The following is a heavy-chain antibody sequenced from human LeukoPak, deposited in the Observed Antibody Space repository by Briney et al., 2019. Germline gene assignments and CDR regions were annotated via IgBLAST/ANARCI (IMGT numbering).Heavy chain of an antibody. D-gene: IGHD3-22*01. CDR1: GFTFSSYA. V-gene: IGHV3-23*01. CDR3: AKDTEDSDYYDSSGYYDY. Sequence: GGSLRLSCAASGFTFSSYAMSWVRQAPGKGLEWVSAISGSGGSTYYADSVKGRFTISRDNSKNTLYLQMNSLRAEDTAVYYCAKDTEDSDYYDSSGYYDYWGQGTPVTVSS. CDR2: ISGSGGST. J-gene: IGHJ4*02.